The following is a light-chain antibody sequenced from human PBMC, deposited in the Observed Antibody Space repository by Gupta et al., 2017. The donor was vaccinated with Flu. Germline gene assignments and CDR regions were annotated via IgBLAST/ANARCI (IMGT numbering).Light chain of an antibody. V-gene: IGLV2-14*01. CDR3: SSYTTRSTLV. J-gene: IGLJ2*01. CDR2: EVS. Sequence: SITISCTGSSSNVGGYKYVSWYQQHPGKAPKLVIYEVSNRPSGVSNRFSGSKSGNTASLTISGRQAEDEADYYCSSYTTRSTLVFGGGTKVTVL. CDR1: SSNVGGYKY.